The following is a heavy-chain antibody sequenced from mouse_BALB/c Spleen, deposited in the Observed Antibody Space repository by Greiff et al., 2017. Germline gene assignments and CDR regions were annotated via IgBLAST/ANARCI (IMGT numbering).Heavy chain of an antibody. Sequence: VQLQQSGAELVRPGALVKLSCKASGFNIKDYYMHWVKQRPEQGLEWIGWIDPENGNTIYDPKFQGKASITADTSSNTAYLQLSSLTSEDPAVYYCAFYGSSYVRFAYWGQGTLVTVSA. CDR3: AFYGSSYVRFAY. CDR1: GFNIKDYY. CDR2: IDPENGNT. V-gene: IGHV14-1*02. D-gene: IGHD1-1*01. J-gene: IGHJ3*01.